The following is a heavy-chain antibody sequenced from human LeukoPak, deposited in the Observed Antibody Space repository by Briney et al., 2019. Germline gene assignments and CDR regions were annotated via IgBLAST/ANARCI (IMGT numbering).Heavy chain of an antibody. V-gene: IGHV3-23*01. Sequence: GGSLRLSCTASGFTFSNYAMSWVRQAPGKGLEWVSAISDSGGSTYYADSVKGRFTISRDNSKNTLYLQMNSLRAEDTAIYYCAKRGPIYSASPGNYFDYWGQGTLVTVSS. CDR2: ISDSGGST. CDR3: AKRGPIYSASPGNYFDY. J-gene: IGHJ4*02. CDR1: GFTFSNYA. D-gene: IGHD3-10*01.